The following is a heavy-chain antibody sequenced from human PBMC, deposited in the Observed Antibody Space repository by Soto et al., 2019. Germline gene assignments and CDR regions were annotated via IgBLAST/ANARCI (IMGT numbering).Heavy chain of an antibody. V-gene: IGHV2-5*02. CDR3: AHRQTYCGGDCYSGFDY. J-gene: IGHJ4*02. CDR2: IYWDDDK. Sequence: QITLKESGPTLVKPTQTLTLTCTFSGFSLNTRGVGVGWIRQPPGKALEWLALIYWDDDKRYSPSLKSRLTITKDTSKNQVVLTMTTMDPVDTATYYCAHRQTYCGGDCYSGFDYWGQGTLVTVSS. D-gene: IGHD2-21*02. CDR1: GFSLNTRGVG.